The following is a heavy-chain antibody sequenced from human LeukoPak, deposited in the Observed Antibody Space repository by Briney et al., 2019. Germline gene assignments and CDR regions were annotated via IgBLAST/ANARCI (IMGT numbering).Heavy chain of an antibody. J-gene: IGHJ5*02. Sequence: GGSLRLSCAASGFTFSSYGMHWVRQAPGKGLEWVAFIRCDGSNKYYADSVKGRFTTSRDNSKNTLYLQMNSLRAEDTAVYYCAKDPMVRGVISYRFDPWGQGTLVTVSS. V-gene: IGHV3-30*02. CDR1: GFTFSSYG. CDR3: AKDPMVRGVISYRFDP. D-gene: IGHD3-10*01. CDR2: IRCDGSNK.